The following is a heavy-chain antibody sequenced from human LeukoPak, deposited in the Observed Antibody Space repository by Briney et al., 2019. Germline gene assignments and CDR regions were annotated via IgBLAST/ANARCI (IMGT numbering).Heavy chain of an antibody. CDR1: GFTFSSYA. Sequence: GRSLRLSCAASGFTFSSYAMSWVRQAPGKGLEWVSAISGSGGSTYYADSVKGRFTISRDNSKNTLYLQMNSLRAEDTAVYYCAKIPPSMVRGVMGWFDPWGQGTLVTVSS. CDR3: AKIPPSMVRGVMGWFDP. J-gene: IGHJ5*02. CDR2: ISGSGGST. D-gene: IGHD3-10*01. V-gene: IGHV3-23*01.